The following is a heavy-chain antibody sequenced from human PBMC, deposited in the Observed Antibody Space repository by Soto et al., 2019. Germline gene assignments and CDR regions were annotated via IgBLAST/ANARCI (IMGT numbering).Heavy chain of an antibody. D-gene: IGHD6-13*01. J-gene: IGHJ6*02. CDR1: GLTFSSYA. CDR3: ARDVSSSSSYYYEYYGMDV. Sequence: GASLRLSCAPSGLTFSSYAMHWVRQAPGKRLEWVAVISYDVSNKYYADSVKGRFTISRDNSKNTVYLQMNSLRAEDTAVYYCARDVSSSSSYYYEYYGMDVWGQGTTVTVSS. V-gene: IGHV3-30-3*01. CDR2: ISYDVSNK.